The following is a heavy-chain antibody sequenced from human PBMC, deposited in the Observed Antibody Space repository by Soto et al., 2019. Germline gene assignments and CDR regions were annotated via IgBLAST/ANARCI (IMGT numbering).Heavy chain of an antibody. J-gene: IGHJ5*02. CDR1: GYTFTSYA. Sequence: GASVKVSCKASGYTFTSYAMHWVRQAPGQRLEWMGWINAGNGNTKYSQKFQGRVTITRDTSASTAYMELSSLRSEDTAVYYCARGVEPHLTGYPENWFDPWGQGTLVTVSS. CDR3: ARGVEPHLTGYPENWFDP. V-gene: IGHV1-3*01. D-gene: IGHD3-9*01. CDR2: INAGNGNT.